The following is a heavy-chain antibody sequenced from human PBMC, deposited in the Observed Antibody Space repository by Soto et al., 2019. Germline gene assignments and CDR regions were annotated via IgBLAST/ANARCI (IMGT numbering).Heavy chain of an antibody. CDR1: GGSISSSSYY. J-gene: IGHJ6*02. D-gene: IGHD6-13*01. CDR2: IYYSGST. CDR3: ASFYSSSWTNYYYYGMDV. V-gene: IGHV4-39*01. Sequence: PSETLSLTCTVSGGSISSSSYYWGWIRQPPGKGLEWIGSIYYSGSTYYNPSLKSRVTISVDTSKNQFSLKLSSVTAADTAVYYCASFYSSSWTNYYYYGMDVWGQGTTVTVSS.